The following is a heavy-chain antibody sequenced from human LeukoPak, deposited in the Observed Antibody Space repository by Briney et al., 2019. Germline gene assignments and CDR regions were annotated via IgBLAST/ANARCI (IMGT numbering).Heavy chain of an antibody. D-gene: IGHD2-15*01. CDR1: GGSVSGYY. J-gene: IGHJ4*02. Sequence: SETPSLTCVVSGGSVSGYYWGWIRQPPGRGLEWIGYVYYSGSTNYNPSFKSRITISVDTSRNQFSLQLSSVTAADTAVYYCARIHRYCSGGACYVLDNWGQGTLVAVSS. CDR3: ARIHRYCSGGACYVLDN. V-gene: IGHV4-59*02. CDR2: VYYSGST.